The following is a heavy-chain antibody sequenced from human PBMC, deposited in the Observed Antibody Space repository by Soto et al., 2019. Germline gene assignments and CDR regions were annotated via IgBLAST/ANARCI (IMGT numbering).Heavy chain of an antibody. CDR2: IYWDDDK. D-gene: IGHD3-3*01. V-gene: IGHV2-5*02. CDR1: GFSLTTSGVG. CDR3: AHRVLRTVFGVVTTTASYFDF. J-gene: IGHJ4*02. Sequence: QITLNESGPTVVRPTEPLTLTCRFSGFSLTTSGVGVGWIRQSPGKAPEWLALIYWDDDKRYSASLKSRLTITKDTSKNQVVLTVSDLDPTDTATYYCAHRVLRTVFGVVTTTASYFDFWGQGTPVAVSS.